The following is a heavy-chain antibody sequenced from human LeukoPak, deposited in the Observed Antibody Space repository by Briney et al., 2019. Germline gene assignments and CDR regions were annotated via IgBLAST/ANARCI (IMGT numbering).Heavy chain of an antibody. Sequence: SETLCLTCTVSGGSISSSSYYWGWIRQPPGKGLEWIGSIYYSGSTYYNPSLKSRVTISVDTSKNQFSLKLSSVTAADTAVYYCTPQTADYDFWSGYYTRGSRRWFDPWGQGTLVTVSS. J-gene: IGHJ5*02. CDR2: IYYSGST. D-gene: IGHD3-3*01. CDR3: TPQTADYDFWSGYYTRGSRRWFDP. CDR1: GGSISSSSYY. V-gene: IGHV4-39*01.